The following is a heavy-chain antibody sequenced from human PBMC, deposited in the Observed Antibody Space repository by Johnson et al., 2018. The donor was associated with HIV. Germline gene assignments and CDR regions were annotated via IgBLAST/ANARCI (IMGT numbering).Heavy chain of an antibody. Sequence: QEQLVESGGGVVQPGRSLRLSCAASGFTFSSYPMHWVRQAPGKGLEWVAIISYDGGSKYYADSVKGRFTVSRDNSKTTLYLQINSLRPEDTAVYYCARLPSGYSRDDLDIWGQGTMVTVSS. CDR3: ARLPSGYSRDDLDI. D-gene: IGHD5-18*01. CDR2: ISYDGGSK. CDR1: GFTFSSYP. V-gene: IGHV3-30*04. J-gene: IGHJ3*02.